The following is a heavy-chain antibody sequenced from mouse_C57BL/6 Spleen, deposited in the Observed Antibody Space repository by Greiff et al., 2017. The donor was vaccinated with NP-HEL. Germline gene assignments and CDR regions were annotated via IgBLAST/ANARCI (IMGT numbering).Heavy chain of an antibody. CDR3: ARLDYGSSSWFDY. D-gene: IGHD1-1*01. Sequence: QVQLQQPGAELVKPGASVKMSCKASGYTFTSYWITWVKQRPGQGLEWIGDLYPGSGSTNYNEQFKSKATLTVDTSSSTAYMQRSSLTSEDSAVYYGARLDYGSSSWFDYWGQGTLVTVSA. V-gene: IGHV1-55*01. CDR1: GYTFTSYW. CDR2: LYPGSGST. J-gene: IGHJ3*01.